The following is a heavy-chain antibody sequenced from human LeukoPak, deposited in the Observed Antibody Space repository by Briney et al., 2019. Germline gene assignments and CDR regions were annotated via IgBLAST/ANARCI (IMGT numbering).Heavy chain of an antibody. Sequence: GGSLRLSCAASGFRFSGIGMHWVRQAPGKGLDWVAYIQNDGDNKQYADSVKGRFSISRDNSKNTVSLEMNSLRTEDTAVYYCAKDSVGGQNWFDPWGQGTLVTVSS. CDR3: AKDSVGGQNWFDP. V-gene: IGHV3-30*02. CDR1: GFRFSGIG. J-gene: IGHJ5*02. D-gene: IGHD2-15*01. CDR2: IQNDGDNK.